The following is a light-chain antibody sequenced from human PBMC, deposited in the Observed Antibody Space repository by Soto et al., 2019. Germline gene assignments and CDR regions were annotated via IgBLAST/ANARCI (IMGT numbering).Light chain of an antibody. CDR1: STDFVSYNR. V-gene: IGLV2-18*01. CDR2: EAS. J-gene: IGLJ6*01. CDR3: SLYTRENTYV. Sequence: QSALTQPPSVSGSPGQSVTISCTGTSTDFVSYNRVSWYQQPPGTAPKLIIYEASNRPSGVPDHFSGSKSGNTASLTISGLHAAHEADYYCSLYTRENTYVFGTGTKLTVL.